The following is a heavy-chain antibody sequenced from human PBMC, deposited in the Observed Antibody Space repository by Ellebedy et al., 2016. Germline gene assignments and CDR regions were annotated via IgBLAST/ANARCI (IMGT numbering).Heavy chain of an antibody. CDR2: MNPNSGNT. CDR3: ATTSRGPAHVAGTKVHADY. V-gene: IGHV1-8*01. J-gene: IGHJ4*02. D-gene: IGHD6-19*01. CDR1: GYTFTSYD. Sequence: ASVKVSXXASGYTFTSYDINWVRQATGQGLEWMGWMNPNSGNTGYAQKFQGRVTMTRNTSISTAYMELSSLRSEDTAVYYCATTSRGPAHVAGTKVHADYWGQGTLVTVSS.